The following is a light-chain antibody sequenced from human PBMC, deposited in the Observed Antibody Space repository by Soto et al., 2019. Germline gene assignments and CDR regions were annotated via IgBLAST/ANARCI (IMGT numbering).Light chain of an antibody. CDR2: AAS. CDR1: QGISGY. Sequence: AIRMTQSPSSFSASTGDRVTITCRASQGISGYLAWYQQKPGKAPKLLIYAASTLQSGVPSRFSGSGSGTDFTLTISCLQSEDFATYYCQQYYSYPPITFGQGTRLEIK. V-gene: IGKV1-8*01. CDR3: QQYYSYPPIT. J-gene: IGKJ5*01.